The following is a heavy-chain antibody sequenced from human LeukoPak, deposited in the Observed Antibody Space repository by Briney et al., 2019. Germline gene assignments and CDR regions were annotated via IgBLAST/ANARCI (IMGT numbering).Heavy chain of an antibody. CDR3: ARPNFDWLLDEGNWFDP. J-gene: IGHJ5*02. D-gene: IGHD3-9*01. V-gene: IGHV1-46*01. CDR2: INPSGGST. Sequence: ASVKVSCKASGYTFTSYYMHWVRQAPGQGLEWMGIINPSGGSTSYAQKLQGRVTMTRDMSTSTVYMELSSLRSEDTAVYYCARPNFDWLLDEGNWFDPWGQGTLVTVSS. CDR1: GYTFTSYY.